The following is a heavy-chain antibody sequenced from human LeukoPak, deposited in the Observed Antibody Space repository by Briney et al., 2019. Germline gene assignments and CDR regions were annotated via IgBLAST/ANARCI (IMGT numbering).Heavy chain of an antibody. CDR2: IYYSGST. J-gene: IGHJ4*02. Sequence: SETLSLTCTVSGGSISSGGYYWSWIRQHPGKGLEWIGYIYYSGSTYYNPSLKSRVTISVDTSKNQFSLKLSSVTAADTAVYYCARAPLVAAAFDYWGQGTLVTVSS. CDR3: ARAPLVAAAFDY. V-gene: IGHV4-31*03. D-gene: IGHD6-13*01. CDR1: GGSISSGGYY.